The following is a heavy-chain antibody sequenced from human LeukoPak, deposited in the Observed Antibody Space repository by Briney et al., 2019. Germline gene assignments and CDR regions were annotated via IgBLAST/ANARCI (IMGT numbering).Heavy chain of an antibody. Sequence: SETLSLTCTVSGGSISSYYWSWIRQPAGKGLEWIGCIHTTGSANYSPSLKSRVTMSVDTSKNQFSLKLSSVTAADTAVYHCARGRYDFWSGYYNQNWFDPWGQGTLVTVSS. D-gene: IGHD3-3*01. CDR1: GGSISSYY. V-gene: IGHV4-4*07. CDR3: ARGRYDFWSGYYNQNWFDP. J-gene: IGHJ5*02. CDR2: IHTTGSA.